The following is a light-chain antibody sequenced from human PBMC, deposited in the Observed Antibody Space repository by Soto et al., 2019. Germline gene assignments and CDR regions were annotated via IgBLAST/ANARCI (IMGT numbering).Light chain of an antibody. CDR3: TSYTSVTIVV. V-gene: IGLV2-14*01. J-gene: IGLJ2*01. CDR1: NNDIGGYNS. Sequence: QPVLTQPASVSGSPGQSITISCTGSNNDIGGYNSVSWYQQHPDKAPKLLIFGVTNRPSGVSDRFSGSKSGNTASLTISALQAEDEADYYCTSYTSVTIVVFGGGTKVTVL. CDR2: GVT.